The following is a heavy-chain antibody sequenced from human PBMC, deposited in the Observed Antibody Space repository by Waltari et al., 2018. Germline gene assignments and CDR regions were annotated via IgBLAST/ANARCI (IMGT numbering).Heavy chain of an antibody. V-gene: IGHV3-15*01. J-gene: IGHJ3*01. CDR2: IKSTVDGGTT. CDR1: GFPFSKAW. Sequence: EVQLVESGGGLVKPGGSLRLSCSASGFPFSKAWMNWMRQAPGKGLERVGRIKSTVDGGTTDYAAPVQGRFTISRDDSKNTLYLQMSSLRTEDTAVYYCLFVDTALIIPDVFDLWGQGTLVTVSS. D-gene: IGHD5-18*01. CDR3: LFVDTALIIPDVFDL.